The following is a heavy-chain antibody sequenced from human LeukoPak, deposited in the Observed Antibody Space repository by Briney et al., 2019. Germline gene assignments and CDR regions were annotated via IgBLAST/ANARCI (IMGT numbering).Heavy chain of an antibody. CDR1: GFSFSGHW. V-gene: IGHV3-74*01. CDR2: ISPTGSTI. D-gene: IGHD6-6*01. Sequence: PGGSLRLSCTASGFSFSGHWMHWARQLPGKGLVWVSRISPTGSTISYADSVKGRFTVSRDNAKNTLYLQVSNLRADDTAVYYCARGPNSNWSGLDFWGQGTLLTVSS. CDR3: ARGPNSNWSGLDF. J-gene: IGHJ4*02.